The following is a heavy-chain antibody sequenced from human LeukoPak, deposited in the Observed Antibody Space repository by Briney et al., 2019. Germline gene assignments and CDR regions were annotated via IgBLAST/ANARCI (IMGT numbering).Heavy chain of an antibody. V-gene: IGHV3-74*01. Sequence: GGSLRLSCAASGFTFSSYGMSWVRQAPGKGLVWVSRLSSDGSSTNYADSVKGRFTISRDNAKNTLHLQMNSLRAEDTAVYYCARAGYSSGWYYFDNWGQGILVTVSS. CDR3: ARAGYSSGWYYFDN. CDR2: LSSDGSST. CDR1: GFTFSSYG. J-gene: IGHJ4*02. D-gene: IGHD6-19*01.